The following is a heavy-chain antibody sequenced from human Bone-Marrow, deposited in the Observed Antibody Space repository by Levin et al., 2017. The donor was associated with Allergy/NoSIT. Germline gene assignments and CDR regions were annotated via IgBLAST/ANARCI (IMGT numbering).Heavy chain of an antibody. CDR3: ARDKDYYYAMDV. CDR2: IDYSGYT. Sequence: PSETLSLTCTVSGDSITNYYWSWIRQPPGKGLEWIGCIDYSGYTNHNPSLRSRVNMSVDTSKNQFSLKLTSVTPADTAVYYCARDKDYYYAMDVWGQGTTVTVSS. V-gene: IGHV4-59*01. J-gene: IGHJ6*02. CDR1: GDSITNYY.